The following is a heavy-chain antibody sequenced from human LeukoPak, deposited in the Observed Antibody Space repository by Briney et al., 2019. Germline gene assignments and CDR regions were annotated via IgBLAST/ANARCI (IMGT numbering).Heavy chain of an antibody. J-gene: IGHJ4*02. CDR3: AREERNGGYLADN. D-gene: IGHD3-10*01. CDR1: GGTFSSYA. CDR2: IIPIFGAA. Sequence: SVTVSCTASGGTFSSYAISWVRQAPGQGREWMGGIIPIFGAANYAQKFQGRVTITADESTSTAYMELSSLRSEDTAVHYCAREERNGGYLADNWGQGTLVTVSS. V-gene: IGHV1-69*13.